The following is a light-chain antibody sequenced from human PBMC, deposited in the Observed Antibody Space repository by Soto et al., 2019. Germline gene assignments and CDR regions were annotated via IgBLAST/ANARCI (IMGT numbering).Light chain of an antibody. V-gene: IGLV1-44*01. CDR2: TNN. CDR3: QSYDSRLSNYV. Sequence: QSVLTQPPSASGTPGQRVTISCSGSTSNIGNNVVNWYQQRPGTAPKLLISTNNQRPSGVPDRFSGSKSGTSASLTITGLQAEDEADYYCQSYDSRLSNYVFGGGTKVTVL. J-gene: IGLJ1*01. CDR1: TSNIGNNV.